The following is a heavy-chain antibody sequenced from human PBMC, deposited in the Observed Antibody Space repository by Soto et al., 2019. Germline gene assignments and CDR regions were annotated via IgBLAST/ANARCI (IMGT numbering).Heavy chain of an antibody. V-gene: IGHV1-69*08. D-gene: IGHD1-1*01. Sequence: QVQLVQSGAEVKKPGSSVKVSCRASGGTFSNFTINWVRQAPGQGLEWMGRIIPILDLPTYAQKFQGRVTITATTSTGTAYTDLSSLRSDDTAVYYCAREPPRPTGGYFYYYMDVCGTGTTVTVSS. CDR3: AREPPRPTGGYFYYYMDV. CDR1: GGTFSNFT. J-gene: IGHJ6*03. CDR2: IIPILDLP.